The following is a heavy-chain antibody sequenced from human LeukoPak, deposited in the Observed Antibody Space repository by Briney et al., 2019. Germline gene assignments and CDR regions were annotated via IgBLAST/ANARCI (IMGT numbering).Heavy chain of an antibody. Sequence: ASVKVSCKASGYTFTSYGISWVRQAPGQGLEWMGWISAYNGNTNYAQKLQGRVTMTTDTSTSTAYMELRSLRSDDTAVYYCARDRIQLWFYDAFDIWGQGTMVTVSS. CDR2: ISAYNGNT. D-gene: IGHD5-18*01. V-gene: IGHV1-18*01. CDR3: ARDRIQLWFYDAFDI. J-gene: IGHJ3*02. CDR1: GYTFTSYG.